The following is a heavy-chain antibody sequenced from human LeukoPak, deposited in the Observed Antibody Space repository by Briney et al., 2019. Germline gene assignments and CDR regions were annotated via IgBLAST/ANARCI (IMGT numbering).Heavy chain of an antibody. CDR3: AREDVVRPYYYMDV. J-gene: IGHJ6*03. Sequence: GGSLRLSCAASGFTFSSYWMSWVRQAPGKGLEWVANIKQDGSEKYYVDSVKGRFTISRDNAKNSLYLQMNSLRAEDTAVYYCAREDVVRPYYYMDVWGKGTTVTVSS. D-gene: IGHD3-10*01. V-gene: IGHV3-7*01. CDR1: GFTFSSYW. CDR2: IKQDGSEK.